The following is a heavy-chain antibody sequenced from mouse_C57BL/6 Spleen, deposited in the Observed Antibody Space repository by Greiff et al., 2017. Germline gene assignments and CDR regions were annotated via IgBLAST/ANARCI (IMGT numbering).Heavy chain of an antibody. CDR2: IDPNSGGT. CDR3: ARSMGSGDGYSFAY. V-gene: IGHV1-72*01. J-gene: IGHJ3*01. CDR1: GYPFPRYR. D-gene: IGHD2-3*01. Sequence: VQLSPPGAELVKPGASVKLFCKASGYPFPRYRMHRVKQRPGRGLEWIGKIDPNSGGTQYNEKFKSKATLTVDKPSSTAYMQLSSLASEDSAVYYCARSMGSGDGYSFAYWGQGTLVTVSA.